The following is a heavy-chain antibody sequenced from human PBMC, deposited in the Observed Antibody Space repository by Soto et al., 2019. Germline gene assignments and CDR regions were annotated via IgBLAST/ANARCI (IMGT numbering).Heavy chain of an antibody. CDR2: ISGSGGST. CDR3: AKDRRSSPRDFDY. D-gene: IGHD6-13*01. Sequence: GGSLRLSCAASGFTFGASALQWVRQASGKGLEWVSAISGSGGSTYYADSVKGRFTISRDNSKNTLYLQMNSLRAEDTAVYFCAKDRRSSPRDFDYWGQGTLVTV. J-gene: IGHJ4*02. CDR1: GFTFGASA. V-gene: IGHV3-23*01.